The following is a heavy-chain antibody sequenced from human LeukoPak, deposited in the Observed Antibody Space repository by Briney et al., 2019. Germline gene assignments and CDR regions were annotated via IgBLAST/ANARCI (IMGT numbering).Heavy chain of an antibody. V-gene: IGHV2-70*04. CDR2: MDWDDDK. CDR3: ARMRGDTLGMDV. D-gene: IGHD2-2*02. CDR1: GFSLSTSGMR. J-gene: IGHJ6*03. Sequence: SGPTLVNPTQTLTLTCTLSGFSLSTSGMRVSWIRQPPGKALEWLARMDWDDDKFYSTSLKTRLTVSKDTSKSQVVLTMTNMDPVDTATYYCARMRGDTLGMDVWGKGTTVTVSS.